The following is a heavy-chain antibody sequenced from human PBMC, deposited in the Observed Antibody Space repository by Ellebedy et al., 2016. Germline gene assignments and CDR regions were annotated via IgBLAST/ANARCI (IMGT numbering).Heavy chain of an antibody. J-gene: IGHJ4*02. V-gene: IGHV4-59*01. Sequence: GSLRLSXTVSGGSISSYYWSWIRQPPGKGLEWIGYIYYSGSTNYNPSLKSRVTISVDTSKNQFSLKLSSVTAADTAVYYCARLSGYSGYASTDYWGQGTLATVSS. CDR2: IYYSGST. D-gene: IGHD5-12*01. CDR1: GGSISSYY. CDR3: ARLSGYSGYASTDY.